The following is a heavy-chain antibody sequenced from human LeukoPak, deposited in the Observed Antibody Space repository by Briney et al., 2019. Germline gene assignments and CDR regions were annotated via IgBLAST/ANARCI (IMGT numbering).Heavy chain of an antibody. D-gene: IGHD4-11*01. CDR3: ARESSSTVTTSFDP. Sequence: ASVKVSCKASGYTFTGYGISWVRQAPGQGLEWMGWISAYNGNTNYAQKLQGRVTMTTDTSTSTAYMELRSLRSDDTAVYYCARESSSTVTTSFDPWGQGTLVTVSS. CDR1: GYTFTGYG. CDR2: ISAYNGNT. V-gene: IGHV1-18*01. J-gene: IGHJ5*02.